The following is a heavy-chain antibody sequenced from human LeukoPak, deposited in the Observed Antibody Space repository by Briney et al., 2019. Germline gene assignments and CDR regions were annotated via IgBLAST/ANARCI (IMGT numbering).Heavy chain of an antibody. CDR1: GGSISSYY. CDR2: IYYSGST. CDR3: ARGFRGYSYGYYFDY. V-gene: IGHV4-59*01. D-gene: IGHD5-18*01. J-gene: IGHJ4*02. Sequence: NPSETLSLTCTVSGGSISSYYWSWIRQPPGKGLEWIGYIYYSGSTNYNPSLKSRVTISVDTSKNQFSLKLSSVTAADTAVYYCARGFRGYSYGYYFDYWGQGTLVTVSS.